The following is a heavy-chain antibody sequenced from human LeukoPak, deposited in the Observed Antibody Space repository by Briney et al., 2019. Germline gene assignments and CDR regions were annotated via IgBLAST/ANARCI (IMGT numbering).Heavy chain of an antibody. V-gene: IGHV4-38-2*02. CDR3: ARDYDSSGYYLDY. CDR2: SGST. J-gene: IGHJ4*02. D-gene: IGHD3-22*01. CDR1: GYSISSGYY. Sequence: SETLSLTCTVSGYSISSGYYWGWIRQPPGKGLEWIGSGSTNYNPSLKSRVTISVDTSKNQFSLKLSSVTAADTAVYYCARDYDSSGYYLDYWGQGTLVTVSS.